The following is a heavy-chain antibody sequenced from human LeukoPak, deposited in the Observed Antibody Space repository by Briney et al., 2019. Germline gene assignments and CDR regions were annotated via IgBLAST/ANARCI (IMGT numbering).Heavy chain of an antibody. V-gene: IGHV3-48*04. CDR3: ARDHRYAFDN. J-gene: IGHJ4*02. CDR2: VGISSGNT. Sequence: GGSLRLSCAASGFTFIDYSMNWVRQAPGKGLEWISYVGISSGNTKYADSVKGRITISGDSAKNSVFLQMNSLRVEDTAVYYCARDHRYAFDNWGQGTLVTVFS. D-gene: IGHD5-12*01. CDR1: GFTFIDYS.